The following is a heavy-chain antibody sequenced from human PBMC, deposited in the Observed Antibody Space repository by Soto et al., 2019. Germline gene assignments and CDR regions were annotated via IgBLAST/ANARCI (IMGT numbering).Heavy chain of an antibody. CDR3: ARMTYSYGLYY. J-gene: IGHJ4*02. Sequence: VGSLRLSCAASGFTFSDYYMSWIRQAPGKGLEWVSYISSSSSYTNYADSVKGRFTISRDNAKNSLYLQMNSLRAEDTAVFYCARMTYSYGLYYWGQGTLVTVSS. CDR2: ISSSSSYT. V-gene: IGHV3-11*06. D-gene: IGHD5-18*01. CDR1: GFTFSDYY.